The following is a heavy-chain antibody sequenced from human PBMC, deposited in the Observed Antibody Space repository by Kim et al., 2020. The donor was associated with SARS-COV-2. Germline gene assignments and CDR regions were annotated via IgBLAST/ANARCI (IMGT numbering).Heavy chain of an antibody. J-gene: IGHJ4*02. D-gene: IGHD4-17*01. V-gene: IGHV5-51*01. Sequence: YGPSFQGQVTISADKSISTAYLQWSSLKASDTAMYYCARHDYGDYARIDYWGQGTLVTVSS. CDR3: ARHDYGDYARIDY.